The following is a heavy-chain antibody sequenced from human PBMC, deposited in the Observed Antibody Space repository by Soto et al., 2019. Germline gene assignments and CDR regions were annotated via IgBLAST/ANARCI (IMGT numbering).Heavy chain of an antibody. Sequence: QVQLQESGPGLVKPSQTLSLTCTVSGGSISSGGYYWSWIRQHPGKGLEWIGYIYYSGSTYYNPSLKSRVTISVDSSQNQFSLKLSSVTAADTAVYYCAREEGGGYDHPGFDPWGQGTLVTVSS. V-gene: IGHV4-31*03. CDR3: AREEGGGYDHPGFDP. J-gene: IGHJ5*02. D-gene: IGHD5-12*01. CDR1: GGSISSGGYY. CDR2: IYYSGST.